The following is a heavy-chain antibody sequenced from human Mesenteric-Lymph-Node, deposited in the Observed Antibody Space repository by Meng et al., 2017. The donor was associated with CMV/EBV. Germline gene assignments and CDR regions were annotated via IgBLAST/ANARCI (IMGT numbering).Heavy chain of an antibody. CDR3: ARGGNNRDYFDH. D-gene: IGHD1/OR15-1a*01. CDR2: INPSAGST. V-gene: IGHV1-46*01. CDR1: GFTFSTYG. J-gene: IGHJ4*02. Sequence: GGSLRLSCAASGFTFSTYGMHWVRQAPGQGLEWMGIINPSAGSTSYAQKFQGRITMTRDTSTSAVYMALSSLGFEDTAVYYCARGGNNRDYFDHWGQGTLVTVSS.